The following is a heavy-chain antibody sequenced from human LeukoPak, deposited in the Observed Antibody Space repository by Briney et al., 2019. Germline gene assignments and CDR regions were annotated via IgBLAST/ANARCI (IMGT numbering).Heavy chain of an antibody. CDR3: AKGDSAIYDFWSGYHPN. CDR1: GFTFSSYA. J-gene: IGHJ4*02. V-gene: IGHV3-23*01. D-gene: IGHD3-3*01. CDR2: ISGSGGST. Sequence: GGSLRLSCAASGFTFSSYAMSWVRQAPGEGLEWVSAISGSGGSTYYADSVKGRFTISRDNSKNTLYLQMNSLRAEDTAVYYCAKGDSAIYDFWSGYHPNWGQGTLVTVSS.